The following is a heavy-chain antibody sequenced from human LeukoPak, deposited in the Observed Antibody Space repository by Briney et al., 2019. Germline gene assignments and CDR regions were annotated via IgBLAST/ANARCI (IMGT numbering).Heavy chain of an antibody. CDR2: ISYDGSNK. CDR1: GFTFSSYA. CDR3: ARLYGSGHFDY. Sequence: GGSLRLSCAASGFTFSSYAMHWVRQAPGKGLEWVAVISYDGSNKYYADSVKGRFTISRDNAKNSLYLQMNSLRAEDTAVYYCARLYGSGHFDYWGQGTLVTVSS. D-gene: IGHD3-10*01. V-gene: IGHV3-30-3*01. J-gene: IGHJ4*02.